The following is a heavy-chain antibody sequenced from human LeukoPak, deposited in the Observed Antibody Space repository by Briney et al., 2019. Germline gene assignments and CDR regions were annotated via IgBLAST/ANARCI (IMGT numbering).Heavy chain of an antibody. CDR3: ARDRDYVWGSYRYTAYDY. V-gene: IGHV1-46*01. CDR2: INPSGGST. D-gene: IGHD3-16*02. Sequence: ASVKVSCKASGYTFTSYYMHWVRQAPGQGLEWMGIINPSGGSTSYAQKFQGRVTMTRDMSTSTAYMELRSLRSDDTAVYYCARDRDYVWGSYRYTAYDYWGQGTLVTVSS. CDR1: GYTFTSYY. J-gene: IGHJ4*02.